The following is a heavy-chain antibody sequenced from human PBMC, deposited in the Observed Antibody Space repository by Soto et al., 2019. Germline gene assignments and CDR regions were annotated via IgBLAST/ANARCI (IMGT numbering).Heavy chain of an antibody. CDR1: GGSFSGYY. D-gene: IGHD2-2*01. V-gene: IGHV4-34*01. CDR2: INHSGST. Sequence: SETLSLTCAVYGGSFSGYYWSWIRQPPGKGLEWIGEINHSGSTNYNPSLKSRVTISVDTSKNQFSLKLSSVTAADTAVYYCARGEPADDAFDIWGQGTMVTVSS. J-gene: IGHJ3*02. CDR3: ARGEPADDAFDI.